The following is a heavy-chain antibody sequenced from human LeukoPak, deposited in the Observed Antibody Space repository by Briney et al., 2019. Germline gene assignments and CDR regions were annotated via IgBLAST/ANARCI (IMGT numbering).Heavy chain of an antibody. CDR3: ARDGYASTWYVFDY. Sequence: SQTLSLTCAVSGDSVSSNSAAWSWIRQSPSRGLEWLGRTYYRSKWYNDYAASVKSRLIINPDTSKNQFSLQLNSVTPEDTAVYYCARDGYASTWYVFDYRGQGSLVTVSP. J-gene: IGHJ4*02. D-gene: IGHD6-13*01. CDR2: TYYRSKWYN. V-gene: IGHV6-1*01. CDR1: GDSVSSNSAA.